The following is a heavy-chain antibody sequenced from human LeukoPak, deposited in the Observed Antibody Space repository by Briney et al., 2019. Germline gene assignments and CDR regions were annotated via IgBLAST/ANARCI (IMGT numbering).Heavy chain of an antibody. CDR3: AYGDFDAFDI. D-gene: IGHD4-17*01. CDR2: INHSGST. Sequence: SETLSLTCAVYGGSFSGYYWSWIRQPPGKGLEWIGEINHSGSTNYNPSLKSRVTISVDTSKNQFSLKLSSVTAADTAVYYCAYGDFDAFDIWGQGTMVAVSS. J-gene: IGHJ3*02. V-gene: IGHV4-34*01. CDR1: GGSFSGYY.